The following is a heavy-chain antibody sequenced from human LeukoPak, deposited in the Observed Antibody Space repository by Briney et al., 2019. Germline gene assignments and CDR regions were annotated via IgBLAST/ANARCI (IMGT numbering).Heavy chain of an antibody. CDR1: GGTFSSYA. J-gene: IGHJ6*02. CDR3: ARDRIAAAGPGFYYYYGMDV. CDR2: IIPIFGTA. V-gene: IGHV1-69*13. Sequence: ASVKVSCKASGGTFSSYAISWVRQAPGQGLEWMGGIIPIFGTANYAQKFQGRVTITADESTSTAYMELSSLRSEDTAVYYCARDRIAAAGPGFYYYYGMDVWGQGTTVTVSS. D-gene: IGHD6-13*01.